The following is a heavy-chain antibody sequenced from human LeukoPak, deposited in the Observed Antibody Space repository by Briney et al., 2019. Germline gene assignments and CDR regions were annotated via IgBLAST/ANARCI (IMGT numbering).Heavy chain of an antibody. CDR1: GFIVSSNY. V-gene: IGHV3-53*01. D-gene: IGHD4-17*01. CDR3: ARGPVTRFEI. J-gene: IGHJ3*02. CDR2: IYSGGTT. Sequence: GGSLRLSCAASGFIVSSNYMSWVRRAPGKGLEWVSVIYSGGTTYYADSVRGRFTISRDNSNNNLYLQMNSLRAEDTAVYYCARGPVTRFEIWGQGTMVTVSS.